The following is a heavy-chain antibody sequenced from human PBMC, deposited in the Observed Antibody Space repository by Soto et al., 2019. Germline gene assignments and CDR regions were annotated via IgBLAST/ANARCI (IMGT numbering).Heavy chain of an antibody. J-gene: IGHJ5*02. Sequence: QIQLLQSGAEVKKPGTSVKVSCQASGYTFTTYGIIWVPQAPGQGLEWMGWINPNSGHTNYAQNLQDRATMTTDTSTNTAYMELRSLRSDDTAVYFCARGQVVNFDNWFDPWGQGTLVTVSS. CDR3: ARGQVVNFDNWFDP. CDR2: INPNSGHT. CDR1: GYTFTTYG. V-gene: IGHV1-18*01. D-gene: IGHD3-22*01.